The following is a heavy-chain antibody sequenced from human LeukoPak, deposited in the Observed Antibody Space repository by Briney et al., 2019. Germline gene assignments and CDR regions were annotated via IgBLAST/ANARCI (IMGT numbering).Heavy chain of an antibody. CDR3: ARGDILTGPDYFDY. Sequence: GGSLRLSCAASGFTFNSYAMHWVRQAPGKGLEWVAVISYDGSTKYYADSVKGRFTISRDNSKNTLYLQMNSLRAEDTAVYYFARGDILTGPDYFDYWGQGTLVTVSS. D-gene: IGHD3-9*01. J-gene: IGHJ4*02. CDR2: ISYDGSTK. V-gene: IGHV3-30*01. CDR1: GFTFNSYA.